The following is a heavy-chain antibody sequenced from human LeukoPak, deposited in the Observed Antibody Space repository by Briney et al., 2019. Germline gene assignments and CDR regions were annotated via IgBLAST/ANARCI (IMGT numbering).Heavy chain of an antibody. Sequence: GGSLRLSCAASGFTFNNYAMNWVRQAPGKGLEWVSAISGGGGSTYYADSVKGRFTISRDNSKNTLYLQMNSLRAEDTAVYYCAKQLYSSGGGPFDYWGQGTLVTVSS. CDR3: AKQLYSSGGGPFDY. CDR1: GFTFNNYA. V-gene: IGHV3-23*01. J-gene: IGHJ4*02. CDR2: ISGGGGST. D-gene: IGHD6-19*01.